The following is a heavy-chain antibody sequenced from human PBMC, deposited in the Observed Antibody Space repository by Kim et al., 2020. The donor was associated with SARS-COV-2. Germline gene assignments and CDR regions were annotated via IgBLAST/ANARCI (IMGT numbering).Heavy chain of an antibody. CDR3: ANGGYSTTKPYYYYYGMDV. V-gene: IGHV3-30*18. CDR1: GFTFSSYG. D-gene: IGHD5-12*01. Sequence: GGSLRLSCAASGFTFSSYGMHWVRQAPGKGLEWVAVISYDGSNKYYADSVKGRFTISRDNSKNTLYLQMNSLRAEDTAVYYCANGGYSTTKPYYYYYGMDVWGQGTTVTVSS. J-gene: IGHJ6*02. CDR2: ISYDGSNK.